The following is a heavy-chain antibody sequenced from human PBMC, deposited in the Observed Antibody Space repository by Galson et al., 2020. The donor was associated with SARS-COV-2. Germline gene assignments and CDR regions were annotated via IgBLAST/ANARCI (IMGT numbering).Heavy chain of an antibody. Sequence: GESLKISCAASGFAFSSYTMNWVRQAPGKGLEWVASLDTSSTYIYYADLLKGRFTISRDNAENSLYLQMNSLRAEDTAVYYCARSPPASTSGTSIYFDYWGQGTQVTVSS. D-gene: IGHD3-10*01. CDR3: ARSPPASTSGTSIYFDY. V-gene: IGHV3-21*01. CDR2: LDTSSTYI. J-gene: IGHJ4*02. CDR1: GFAFSSYT.